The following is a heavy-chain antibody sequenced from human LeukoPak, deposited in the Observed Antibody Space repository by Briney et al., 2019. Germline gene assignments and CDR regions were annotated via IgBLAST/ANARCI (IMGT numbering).Heavy chain of an antibody. V-gene: IGHV3-21*01. D-gene: IGHD6-13*01. CDR3: ARDSRAAAGSFDY. Sequence: GGSLRLSCAASGFTFSSYSMNWVRQAPGKGLEWVSSISSSSSYIYYADSVKGRFTISRDNAKNSLYLQMNSLRAEDTAVYYCARDSRAAAGSFDYRGQGTLVTVSS. CDR1: GFTFSSYS. J-gene: IGHJ4*02. CDR2: ISSSSSYI.